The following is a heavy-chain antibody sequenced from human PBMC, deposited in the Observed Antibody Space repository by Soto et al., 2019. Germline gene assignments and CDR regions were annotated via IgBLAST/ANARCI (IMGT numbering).Heavy chain of an antibody. J-gene: IGHJ6*01. CDR1: VFTFSNNA. D-gene: IGHD1-20*01. V-gene: IGHV3-23*01. CDR2: ISGSGVGT. Sequence: VGSLRLSCASSVFTFSNNAMSCVRHSPGKGLEWVSSISGSGVGTYYADSVKGRFTISRDNSKNTLFLQMNSLRAEDSAVYYCAKAITGKTGGMEVWGQGTTVSVSS. CDR3: AKAITGKTGGMEV.